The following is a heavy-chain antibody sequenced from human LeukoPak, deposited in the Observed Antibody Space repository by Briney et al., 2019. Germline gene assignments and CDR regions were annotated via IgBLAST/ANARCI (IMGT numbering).Heavy chain of an antibody. CDR2: IYFSGST. CDR3: ATHRRPGSGGYENAFEI. CDR1: GGSISSSSYY. J-gene: IGHJ3*02. Sequence: SETLSLTCTVSGGSISSSSYYWGWIRQPPGKGLEWIGNIYFSGSTHYNPSLKSRLTMSVDTSKNHFSLRLNSVTAADTAIYYCATHRRPGSGGYENAFEIWGQGTMVTVSS. D-gene: IGHD5-12*01. V-gene: IGHV4-39*01.